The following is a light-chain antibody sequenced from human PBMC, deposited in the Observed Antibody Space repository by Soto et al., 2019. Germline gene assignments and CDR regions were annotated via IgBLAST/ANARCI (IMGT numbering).Light chain of an antibody. CDR1: SSDVGGYNY. V-gene: IGLV2-14*01. CDR3: SSYTTRSTHWV. J-gene: IGLJ3*02. CDR2: DVS. Sequence: QSALTQPASVSGSPGQSITISCTGTSSDVGGYNYVSWYQQHPGKAPKLIIYDVSNRPSGVSNRFSGSKSGNTASLTISGLQAEDEADYYCSSYTTRSTHWVFGGGTKLTVL.